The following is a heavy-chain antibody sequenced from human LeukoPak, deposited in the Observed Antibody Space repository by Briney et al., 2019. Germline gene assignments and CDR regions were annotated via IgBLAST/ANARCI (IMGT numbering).Heavy chain of an antibody. CDR3: ARLSGFNWNGAYLDY. Sequence: ASVKVSCKASGGTFSSYAISWVRQAPGQGLEWMGRIIPILGIANYAQKFQGRVTITADKSTSTAYMELSSLRSEDTAVYYCARLSGFNWNGAYLDYWGQGTLVTVSS. D-gene: IGHD1-20*01. V-gene: IGHV1-69*04. J-gene: IGHJ4*02. CDR2: IIPILGIA. CDR1: GGTFSSYA.